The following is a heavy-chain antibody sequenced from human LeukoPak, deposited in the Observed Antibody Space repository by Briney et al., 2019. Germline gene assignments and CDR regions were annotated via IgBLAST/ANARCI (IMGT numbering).Heavy chain of an antibody. CDR2: IYYSGST. V-gene: IGHV4-39*07. CDR1: GGSISSSSYY. J-gene: IGHJ5*02. D-gene: IGHD1-7*01. Sequence: SETLSLTCTVSGGSISSSSYYWGWIRQPPGKGLEWIGSIYYSGSTYYNPSLKSRVTISVDTSKNQFSLKLSSVTAADTAAYYCARGLLWNYGSLDRFDPWGQGTLVTVSS. CDR3: ARGLLWNYGSLDRFDP.